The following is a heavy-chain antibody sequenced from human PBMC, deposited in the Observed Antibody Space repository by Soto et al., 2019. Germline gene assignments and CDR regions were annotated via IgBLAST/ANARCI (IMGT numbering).Heavy chain of an antibody. CDR3: AMDYGDRPEYFKH. D-gene: IGHD4-17*01. Sequence: QVQLVQSGPDLKRPGASMKVSCKASGYTFTSYGISWVRQATGQGLEWMAWISPLKGRTQYSQKAQGRVTLSTDTSSNTAYMEMTTLRVDDTAVYYCAMDYGDRPEYFKHWGHVTLVTVS. CDR2: ISPLKGRT. V-gene: IGHV1-18*04. J-gene: IGHJ1*01. CDR1: GYTFTSYG.